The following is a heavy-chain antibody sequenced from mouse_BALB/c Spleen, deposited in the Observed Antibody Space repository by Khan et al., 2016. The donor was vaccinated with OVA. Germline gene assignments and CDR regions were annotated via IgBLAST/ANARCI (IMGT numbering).Heavy chain of an antibody. CDR1: GYTFTKNG. V-gene: IGHV9-3-1*01. J-gene: IGHJ4*01. CDR3: ARVGYAGTMDY. D-gene: IGHD4-1*01. CDR2: INTYTGEP. Sequence: QVQLKQSGPELKKPGETVKISCKASGYTFTKNGLNWARQAPGEGLKWMGWINTYTGEPTYADDFRGRFAFSLETSASTAYLQINNLKNEDTATYFCARVGYAGTMDYWGQGTSVTVSS.